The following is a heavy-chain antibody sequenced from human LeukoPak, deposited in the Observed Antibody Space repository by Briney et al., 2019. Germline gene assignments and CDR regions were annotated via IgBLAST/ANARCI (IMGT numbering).Heavy chain of an antibody. CDR2: ANWNGGSI. CDR1: GFTFDDYG. D-gene: IGHD3-3*01. Sequence: GGSLGLSCAASGFTFDDYGMSWVRQAPGKGLEWVSGANWNGGSIGYADSVKGRFTISRDNTKNSLYLQMNSLRAEDTALYYCARGVTIFGVVRNAFDIWGQGTLVTVSS. CDR3: ARGVTIFGVVRNAFDI. V-gene: IGHV3-20*04. J-gene: IGHJ3*02.